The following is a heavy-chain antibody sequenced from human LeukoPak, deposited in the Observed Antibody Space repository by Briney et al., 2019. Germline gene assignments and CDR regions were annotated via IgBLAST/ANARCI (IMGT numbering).Heavy chain of an antibody. D-gene: IGHD7-27*01. V-gene: IGHV1-46*01. CDR2: INPSDGGT. Sequence: ASVKVSCKASGYIFTKYYMHWVRQAPGQGLEWMGIINPSDGGTTYAQKFEGRITMARDTSTSRVYMELSSLRSGDTAMYYCATWGSSSSPLPSMDVWGQGTTVIVSS. J-gene: IGHJ6*02. CDR3: ATWGSSSSPLPSMDV. CDR1: GYIFTKYY.